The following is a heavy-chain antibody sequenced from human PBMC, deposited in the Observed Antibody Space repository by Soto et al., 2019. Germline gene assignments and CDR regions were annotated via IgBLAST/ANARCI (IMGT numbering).Heavy chain of an antibody. Sequence: SETLSLTCTVSGGSISSYYWSWIRQPPGKGLEWIGYIYYSGSTNYNPSLKSRVTISVDTSKNQFSLKLSSVTAADTAVYYCARVLPIVVVSSDNWFDPWGQGTLVTVS. D-gene: IGHD3-22*01. CDR2: IYYSGST. J-gene: IGHJ5*02. CDR3: ARVLPIVVVSSDNWFDP. V-gene: IGHV4-59*01. CDR1: GGSISSYY.